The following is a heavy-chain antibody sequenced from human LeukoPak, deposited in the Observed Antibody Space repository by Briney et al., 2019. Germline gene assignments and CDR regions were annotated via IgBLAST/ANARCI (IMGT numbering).Heavy chain of an antibody. CDR1: GFTFSSYA. D-gene: IGHD2-2*01. J-gene: IGHJ3*02. Sequence: GGSLRLSCAASGFTFSSYAMSWVRQAPGKGLEWVSAISGSGGSTYYADSVKGRFTISRDNAKNSLYLQMNSLRAEDTAVYYCATTERPASWDIVVVPNGAFDIWGQGTMVTVSS. CDR3: ATTERPASWDIVVVPNGAFDI. V-gene: IGHV3-23*01. CDR2: ISGSGGST.